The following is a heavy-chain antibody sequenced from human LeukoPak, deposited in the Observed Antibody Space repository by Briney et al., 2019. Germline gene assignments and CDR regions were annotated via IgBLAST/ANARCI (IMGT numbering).Heavy chain of an antibody. D-gene: IGHD3-22*01. J-gene: IGHJ6*03. CDR3: TRGSIAYYYMDV. CDR2: IYTSGST. V-gene: IGHV4-4*07. CDR1: GGSISSYY. Sequence: MTSETLSLTCTVSGGSISSYYWSWIRQPAGKGLEWIGRIYTSGSTNYNPSLKSRVTMSVDTSKNQFSLKLSSVTAADTAVYYCTRGSIAYYYMDVWGKGTTVTISS.